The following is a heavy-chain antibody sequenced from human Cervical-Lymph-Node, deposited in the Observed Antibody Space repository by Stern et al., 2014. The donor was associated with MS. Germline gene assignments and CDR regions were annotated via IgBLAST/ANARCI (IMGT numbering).Heavy chain of an antibody. CDR3: ATQYYFFAMDV. V-gene: IGHV4-59*01. Sequence: QVQLVESGPGLVKPSETLSLTCTVSGDSIINYYWSWIRQPPGKGLEWIGYIFNSGSTNYNPSLKSRATISVDTSKNQFSLKLSSVTAADTAIYYCATQYYFFAMDVWGQGTTVTVSS. CDR1: GDSIINYY. J-gene: IGHJ6*02. CDR2: IFNSGST.